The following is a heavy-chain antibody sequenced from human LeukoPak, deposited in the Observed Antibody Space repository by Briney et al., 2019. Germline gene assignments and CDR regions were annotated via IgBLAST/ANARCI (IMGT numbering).Heavy chain of an antibody. CDR2: INPNTGAT. J-gene: IGHJ3*02. Sequence: ASVKVSCKASAHTFTGYYMHWVRQAPGQGLEWMGWINPNTGATNYAQKFQGRVTMTRDTSLSTAYIKLSSLRSDDTAVYYYARLGSSDIWGQGTMVTVSS. D-gene: IGHD3-16*01. CDR1: AHTFTGYY. V-gene: IGHV1-2*02. CDR3: ARLGSSDI.